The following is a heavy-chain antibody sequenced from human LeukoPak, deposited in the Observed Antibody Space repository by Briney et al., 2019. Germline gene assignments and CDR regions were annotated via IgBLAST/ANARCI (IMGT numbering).Heavy chain of an antibody. D-gene: IGHD4-11*01. Sequence: GESLKISCKGSGYSFTSYWIGWVRQMPGKGLEWMGIIYPGDSDTRYSPSFQGQVTISADKSISTAYLQWSSLKASDTAMYYCARLHDYSKGIVNYYYYGMDVWGQGTTVTVSS. CDR3: ARLHDYSKGIVNYYYYGMDV. J-gene: IGHJ6*02. V-gene: IGHV5-51*01. CDR1: GYSFTSYW. CDR2: IYPGDSDT.